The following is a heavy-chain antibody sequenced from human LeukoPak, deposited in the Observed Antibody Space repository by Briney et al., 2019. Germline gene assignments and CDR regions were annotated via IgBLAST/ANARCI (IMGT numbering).Heavy chain of an antibody. D-gene: IGHD3-3*01. CDR2: INPNSGGT. CDR3: ARDRGGTDDFWSGYYTGYFDY. V-gene: IGHV1-2*02. J-gene: IGHJ4*02. Sequence: ASVKVSCKASGYTFTGYYMHWVRQAPGQGLEWMGWINPNSGGTNYAQKFQGRVTMTRDTSISTAHMELSRLRSDDTAVFYCARDRGGTDDFWSGYYTGYFDYWGQGTLVTVSS. CDR1: GYTFTGYY.